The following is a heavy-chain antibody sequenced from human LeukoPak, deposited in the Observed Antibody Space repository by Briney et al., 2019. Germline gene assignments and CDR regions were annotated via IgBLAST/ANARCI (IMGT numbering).Heavy chain of an antibody. CDR3: AELGITMIGGV. CDR1: GFTFSSYE. Sequence: GGSLRLSRAASGFTFSSYEMNWVRQAPGKGLKWVSYISSSGSTIYYAHSVKGRFTISRDNAKNSLYLQMNSLRAEDTAVYYCAELGITMIGGVWGKGTTVTISS. CDR2: ISSSGSTI. V-gene: IGHV3-48*03. J-gene: IGHJ6*04. D-gene: IGHD3-10*02.